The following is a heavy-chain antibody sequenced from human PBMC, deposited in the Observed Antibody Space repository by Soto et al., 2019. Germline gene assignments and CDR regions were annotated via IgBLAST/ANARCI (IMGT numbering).Heavy chain of an antibody. D-gene: IGHD3-9*01. CDR2: ISGDGVTT. CDR3: AREYYGLLTGYYTDY. CDR1: GFPFSSYW. J-gene: IGHJ4*02. V-gene: IGHV3-74*01. Sequence: EVQLVESGGDLVQRGWSLRLSCAASGFPFSSYWMHWVRHTPGKGLDWVARISGDGVTTYYADSVTGRFTVARDNAKHTLSLQIRGLRAEDTAVYYCAREYYGLLTGYYTDYWGQGTLVSVSS.